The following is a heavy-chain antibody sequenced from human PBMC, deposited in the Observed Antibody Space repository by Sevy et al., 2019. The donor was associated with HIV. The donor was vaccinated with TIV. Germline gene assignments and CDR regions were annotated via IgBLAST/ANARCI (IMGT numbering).Heavy chain of an antibody. V-gene: IGHV1-24*01. CDR1: GYSVSDLS. CDR2: YDPEDGET. D-gene: IGHD3-22*01. CDR3: ATSPDYYDSSRDASDI. Sequence: ASVKVSCKDSGYSVSDLSIHWVRQAPGKGLEWMGGYDPEDGETIYAQKFQGRVTMTEDTSTDTAYMELSSLRSEDTAVYYCATSPDYYDSSRDASDIWGQGTMVTVSS. J-gene: IGHJ3*02.